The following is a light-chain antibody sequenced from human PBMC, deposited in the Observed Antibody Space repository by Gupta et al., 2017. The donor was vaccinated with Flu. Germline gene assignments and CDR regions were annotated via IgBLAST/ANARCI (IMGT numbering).Light chain of an antibody. CDR3: GTSDGTRNAGV. Sequence: VTISCAGSCSSLGNNYVCCYQQLPATTPTLLMFYNISRCSGVPARFSGSKYATSATLLITCVQTGEDADYYYGTSDGTRNAGVFGGGIKLTVL. CDR2: YNI. CDR1: CSSLGNNY. V-gene: IGLV1-51*01. J-gene: IGLJ3*02.